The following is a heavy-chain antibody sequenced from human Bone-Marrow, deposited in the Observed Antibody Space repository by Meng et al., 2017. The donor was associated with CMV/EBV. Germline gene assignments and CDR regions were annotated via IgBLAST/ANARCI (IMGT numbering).Heavy chain of an antibody. CDR3: AGSRPGGGACDY. V-gene: IGHV4-4*07. CDR1: GASIKNYN. CDR2: IQVIGHT. Sequence: QGQKPESGPGLVKPSETLSLPCIVSGASIKNYNWNWVRQPAGQGLEWIGLIQVIGHTVYNPSLKSRVTVSLDASKSQFSLTLNSVTAADTATYYCAGSRPGGGACDYWGQGILVTVSS. J-gene: IGHJ4*02. D-gene: IGHD3-16*01.